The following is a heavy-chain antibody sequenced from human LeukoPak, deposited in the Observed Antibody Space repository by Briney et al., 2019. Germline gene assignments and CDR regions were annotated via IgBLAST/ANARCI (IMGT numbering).Heavy chain of an antibody. D-gene: IGHD3-10*01. CDR3: ARLWFGDDYYYYYGMDV. CDR1: SDSIGSYY. Sequence: SETLSLTCTLSSDSIGSYYWGGSREPPEEGVEWIRYIYYSGSTNYNPSLKSPVTISVDTSKNQSSLKLSSETAADTAVYYSARLWFGDDYYYYYGMDVWGQGTTVTVSS. V-gene: IGHV4-59*08. CDR2: IYYSGST. J-gene: IGHJ6*02.